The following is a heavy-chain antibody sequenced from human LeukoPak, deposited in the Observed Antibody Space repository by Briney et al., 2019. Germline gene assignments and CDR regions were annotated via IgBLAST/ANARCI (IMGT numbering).Heavy chain of an antibody. D-gene: IGHD2-2*02. J-gene: IGHJ4*02. Sequence: GASVKVSCKVSGYTLTELSMHWVRQAPGKGLEWMGGFDPEDGETIYAQKFQGRVTMTEGTSTDTAYMELSSLRSEDTAVYYCATDPMGYCSSTSCYTNWGQGTLVTVSS. CDR2: FDPEDGET. CDR3: ATDPMGYCSSTSCYTN. CDR1: GYTLTELS. V-gene: IGHV1-24*01.